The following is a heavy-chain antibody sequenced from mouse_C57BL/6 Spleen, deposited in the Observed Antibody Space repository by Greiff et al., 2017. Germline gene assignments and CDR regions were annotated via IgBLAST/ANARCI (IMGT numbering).Heavy chain of an antibody. CDR3: ARTPLTGTGVYYFDY. J-gene: IGHJ2*01. CDR1: GYTFTSYW. CDR2: IHPNSGST. D-gene: IGHD4-1*01. V-gene: IGHV1-64*01. Sequence: QVQLQQPGAELVKPGASVKLSCKASGYTFTSYWMHWVKQRPGQGLEWIGMIHPNSGSTNYNEKFKSKATLTVDKSSSTAYMQLSSLTSEDSAVYYCARTPLTGTGVYYFDYWGQGTTLTVSS.